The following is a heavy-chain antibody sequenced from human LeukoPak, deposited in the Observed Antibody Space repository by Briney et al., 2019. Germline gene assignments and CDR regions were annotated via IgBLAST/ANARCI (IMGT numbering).Heavy chain of an antibody. CDR1: GGSISSFY. J-gene: IGHJ2*01. CDR3: ARDLDYGGSSIWYFDL. Sequence: SETLSLTCTVSGGSISSFYWSWIRQPPGKGLEWIGYIYYRGNTQYNPSLKSRVTISVDTSKNQFSLRLTSVTAADTAVYYCARDLDYGGSSIWYFDLWGRGTLVTASS. D-gene: IGHD4-23*01. CDR2: IYYRGNT. V-gene: IGHV4-59*01.